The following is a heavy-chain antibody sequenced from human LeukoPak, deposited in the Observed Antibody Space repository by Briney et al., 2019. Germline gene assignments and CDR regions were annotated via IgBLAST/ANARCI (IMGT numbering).Heavy chain of an antibody. CDR2: ISAYNGNT. D-gene: IGHD1-26*01. CDR1: GYTFTSYG. CDR3: ARSDYVGATTGFDY. J-gene: IGHJ4*02. V-gene: IGHV1-18*01. Sequence: ASVKVSRKASGYTFTSYGISWVRQAPGQGLEWMGWISAYNGNTNYAQKLQGRVTMTTDTSTSTAYMELRSLRSDDTAVYSCARSDYVGATTGFDYWGQGTLVTVSS.